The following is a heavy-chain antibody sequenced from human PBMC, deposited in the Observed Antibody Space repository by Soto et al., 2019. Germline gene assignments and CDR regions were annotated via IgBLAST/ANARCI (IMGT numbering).Heavy chain of an antibody. J-gene: IGHJ6*02. V-gene: IGHV4-30-4*01. Sequence: PSETLSLTCTVSGGSISSGDYYWSWISQPPGKGLEWIGYIYYSGSTYYNPSLKSRVTISVDTSKNQFSLKLSSVTAADTAVYYCARDLVVVAATPGENYYYGMDVWGQGTTVTVSS. CDR2: IYYSGST. CDR1: GGSISSGDYY. D-gene: IGHD2-15*01. CDR3: ARDLVVVAATPGENYYYGMDV.